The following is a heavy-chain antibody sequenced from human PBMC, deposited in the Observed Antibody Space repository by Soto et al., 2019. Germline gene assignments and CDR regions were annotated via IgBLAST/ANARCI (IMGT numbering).Heavy chain of an antibody. CDR1: GGSIISYY. V-gene: IGHV4-4*07. J-gene: IGHJ4*02. CDR2: IYSTGTT. D-gene: IGHD4-17*01. CDR3: AREAGDDYGDFDDY. Sequence: PSETLSLTCTVSGGSIISYYWSWLRQPAGKGLEWIGLIYSTGTTTYNPALKSRVTMSVDRSKNQFSLKLTSVTAADTAVYYCAREAGDDYGDFDDYWGQGTQVTVSS.